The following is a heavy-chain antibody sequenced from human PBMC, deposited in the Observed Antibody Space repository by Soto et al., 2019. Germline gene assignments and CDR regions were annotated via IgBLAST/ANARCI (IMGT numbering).Heavy chain of an antibody. D-gene: IGHD5-18*01. CDR3: ASPFGDTAMVVDY. V-gene: IGHV5-51*04. CDR1: GYTFTRNW. J-gene: IGHJ4*02. CDR2: ISPGDADT. Sequence: GESLKLSCKASGYTFTRNWIRWVRQVPAKGLEWIAVISPGDADTSYSPSFQGQFTISAAKPISTAYLQWRSLTASDTAMYDCASPFGDTAMVVDYWGQGTMVTVSS.